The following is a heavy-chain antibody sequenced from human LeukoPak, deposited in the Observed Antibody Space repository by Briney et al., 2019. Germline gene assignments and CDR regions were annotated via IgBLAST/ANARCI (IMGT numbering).Heavy chain of an antibody. Sequence: ASVKVSCKASGYTFTSYGISWVRQAPGQGLEWMGWISAYNGNTNYAQKLQGRVTMTTDTSTSTAYMELRSLRSDDTAVYYCARDKPNYYDSSGSNDAFDIWGQGTMVTVSS. D-gene: IGHD3-22*01. CDR3: ARDKPNYYDSSGSNDAFDI. J-gene: IGHJ3*02. V-gene: IGHV1-18*01. CDR2: ISAYNGNT. CDR1: GYTFTSYG.